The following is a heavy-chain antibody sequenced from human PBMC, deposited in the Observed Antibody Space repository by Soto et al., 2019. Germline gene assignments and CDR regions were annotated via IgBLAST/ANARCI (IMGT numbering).Heavy chain of an antibody. Sequence: ASVKVSCKASGYTFTSYGISWVRQAPGQGLEWMGWISAYNGNTNHAQKLQGRVTMTTDTSTSTAYMELRSLRSDDTAVYYCARDATLIAAAGGYDPWGQGTLVTVSS. V-gene: IGHV1-18*01. D-gene: IGHD6-13*01. CDR2: ISAYNGNT. J-gene: IGHJ5*02. CDR3: ARDATLIAAAGGYDP. CDR1: GYTFTSYG.